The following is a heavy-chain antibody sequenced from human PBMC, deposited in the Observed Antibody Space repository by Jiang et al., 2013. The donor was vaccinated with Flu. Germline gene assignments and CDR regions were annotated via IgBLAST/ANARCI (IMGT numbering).Heavy chain of an antibody. CDR3: AASWGSSAAFDY. CDR1: GGSINTYY. J-gene: IGHJ4*01. Sequence: LLKPSETLSLTCTVSGGSINTYYWSWIRQPPGKGLEWIGYISYSGGTRYNPSLRSRVTYSIDTSKKRISLRLTSLTTADTAVYYCAASWGSSAAFDYWGHGTLVTVSS. D-gene: IGHD6-6*01. V-gene: IGHV4-59*01. CDR2: ISYSGGT.